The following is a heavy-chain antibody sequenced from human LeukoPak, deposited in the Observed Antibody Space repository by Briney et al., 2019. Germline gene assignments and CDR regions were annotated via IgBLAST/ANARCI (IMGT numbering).Heavy chain of an antibody. J-gene: IGHJ4*02. CDR1: GFTFSSYD. V-gene: IGHV3-13*01. CDR3: ARGDSSGYYFDY. Sequence: GGSLRLSCAASGFTFSSYDMHWARQATGKGLEWVSAIGTAGDTYYPGSVKGRFTISRENAKNSLYLQMNSLRAGDTAVYYCARGDSSGYYFDYWGQGTLVTVSS. CDR2: IGTAGDT. D-gene: IGHD3-22*01.